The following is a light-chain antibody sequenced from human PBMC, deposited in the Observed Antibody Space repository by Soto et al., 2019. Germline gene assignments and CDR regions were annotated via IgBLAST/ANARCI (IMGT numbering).Light chain of an antibody. V-gene: IGKV1-5*03. CDR3: QQYASYSSLT. Sequence: DIQMTQSPSTLSASVGDRVTITCRASQSVSSWVAWYQQKPGKAPKLLIFKAPILQGGVPSRFSGGGSGAEFTLTISSLQPDDFATYYCQQYASYSSLTFGGGTKVEIK. CDR1: QSVSSW. J-gene: IGKJ4*01. CDR2: KAP.